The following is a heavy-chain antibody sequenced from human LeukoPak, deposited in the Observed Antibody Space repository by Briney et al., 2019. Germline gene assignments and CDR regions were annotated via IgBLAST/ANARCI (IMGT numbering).Heavy chain of an antibody. CDR2: FSGSGGTT. J-gene: IGHJ6*03. CDR1: GFTFSSYA. D-gene: IGHD2-8*01. V-gene: IGHV3-23*01. CDR3: ANGNRCTSPNCLGYYYFYMDV. Sequence: GGSLRLSCAASGFTFSSYAMNWVRQAPGRGLEWVSGFSGSGGTTYYADSVKGRFTISRGNSKNTLYLQMNSLRAEDTAVYYCANGNRCTSPNCLGYYYFYMDVWGKGTTVTVSS.